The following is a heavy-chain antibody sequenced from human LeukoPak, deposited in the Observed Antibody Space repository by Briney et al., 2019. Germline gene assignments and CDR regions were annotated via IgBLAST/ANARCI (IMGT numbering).Heavy chain of an antibody. J-gene: IGHJ5*02. CDR3: ARLGGYCSSTSCYIGNNWFDP. V-gene: IGHV4-4*09. Sequence: PSETLSLTCTVAGGSISSYYWSWIRQPPGKGLEWIGYIYTSGSTNYNPSLKGRVTISVDTSKNQFSLKLSSVTAADTAVYYCARLGGYCSSTSCYIGNNWFDPWGQGTLVTVSS. D-gene: IGHD2-2*02. CDR2: IYTSGST. CDR1: GGSISSYY.